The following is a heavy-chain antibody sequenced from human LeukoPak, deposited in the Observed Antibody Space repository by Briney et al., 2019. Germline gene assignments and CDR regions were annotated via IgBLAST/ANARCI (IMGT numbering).Heavy chain of an antibody. D-gene: IGHD2-2*01. CDR2: IIPIFGTA. Sequence: ASVKVSCKASGGTFSSYAISWVRQAPGRGLEWMGGIIPIFGTANYAQKFQGRVTITADESTSTAYMELSSLRSEDTAVYYCARSPPLEYCSSTSCYLGYWGQGTLVTVSS. CDR1: GGTFSSYA. J-gene: IGHJ4*02. V-gene: IGHV1-69*01. CDR3: ARSPPLEYCSSTSCYLGY.